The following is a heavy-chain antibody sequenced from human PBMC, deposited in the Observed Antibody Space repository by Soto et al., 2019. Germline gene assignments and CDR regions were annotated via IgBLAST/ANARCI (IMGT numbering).Heavy chain of an antibody. Sequence: ASVKVSCKAYGYTFTSYAMHWVRQAPGQRLEWMGWINAGNGNTKYSQKFQGRVTITRDTSASTAYMELSSLRSEDTAVYYCARDIAVAGTLDYWGQGTLVTVSS. V-gene: IGHV1-3*01. J-gene: IGHJ4*02. CDR1: GYTFTSYA. CDR3: ARDIAVAGTLDY. CDR2: INAGNGNT. D-gene: IGHD6-19*01.